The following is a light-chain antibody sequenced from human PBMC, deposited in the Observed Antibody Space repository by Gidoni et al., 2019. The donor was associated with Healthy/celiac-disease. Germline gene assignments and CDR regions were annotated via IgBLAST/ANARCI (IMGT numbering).Light chain of an antibody. CDR1: RSDVGGYNY. CDR2: DVS. CDR3: SSYTSSSTYVV. V-gene: IGLV2-14*04. J-gene: IGLJ2*01. Sequence: SVSGSPGQSITISCTGTRSDVGGYNYVSWYQQHPGKAPKLMIYDVSNRPSGVSNRFSGSKSGNTASLTISGLQAEDEADYYFSSYTSSSTYVVFGGGTKLTVL.